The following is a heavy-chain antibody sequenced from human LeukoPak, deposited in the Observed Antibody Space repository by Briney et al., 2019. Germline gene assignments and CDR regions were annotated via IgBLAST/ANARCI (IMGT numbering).Heavy chain of an antibody. CDR1: GFTFSSYA. D-gene: IGHD2-2*01. J-gene: IGHJ4*02. V-gene: IGHV3-23*01. CDR3: AKLPYCSSTSCPPDY. CDR2: ISGSGGST. Sequence: PGGSLRLSCAASGFTFSSYAMSWVRQAPGKGLEWVSAISGSGGSTYYADSVKGRFTISRDNPKNTLYLQMNSLRAEDTAVYYCAKLPYCSSTSCPPDYWGQGTLVTVSS.